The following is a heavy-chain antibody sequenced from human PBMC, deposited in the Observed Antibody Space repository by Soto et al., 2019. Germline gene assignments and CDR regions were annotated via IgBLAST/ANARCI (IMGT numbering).Heavy chain of an antibody. D-gene: IGHD1-26*01. V-gene: IGHV4-4*02. CDR1: GGSISSSNW. CDR2: IYHSGST. CDR3: ARVSGSYYYGMDV. J-gene: IGHJ6*02. Sequence: QVQLQESGPGLVKPSGTLSLTCAVSGGSISSSNWWSWVRQPPGKGLEWIGEIYHSGSTNYNPSLQSRVTRSVDKSKNQFSLKLSSVTAADTAVSYCARVSGSYYYGMDVWGQGTTVTVSS.